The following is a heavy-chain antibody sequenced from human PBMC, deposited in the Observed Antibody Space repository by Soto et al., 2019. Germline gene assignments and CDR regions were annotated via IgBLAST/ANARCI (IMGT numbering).Heavy chain of an antibody. CDR1: GYTFTSYA. J-gene: IGHJ6*02. D-gene: IGHD3-9*01. Sequence: QVPLVQSGAEVKKPGASVKVSCKASGYTFTSYAMHWVRQAPGQRLEWMGWINAGNGNTKYSQKFQGRVTITRDTSASTAYMELSSLRSEDTAVYYCAKSYFDWLSHETYYYYGMDVWGQGTTVTVSS. CDR3: AKSYFDWLSHETYYYYGMDV. CDR2: INAGNGNT. V-gene: IGHV1-3*01.